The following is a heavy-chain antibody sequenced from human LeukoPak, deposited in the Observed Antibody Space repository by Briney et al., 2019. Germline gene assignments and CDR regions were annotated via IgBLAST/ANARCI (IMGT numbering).Heavy chain of an antibody. CDR1: GFTVSSNY. CDR2: IYNSGST. CDR3: ARESFGDY. D-gene: IGHD3-10*01. J-gene: IGHJ4*02. V-gene: IGHV3-53*01. Sequence: PGGSLRLSCAASGFTVSSNYMSWVRQAPGKGLEWVSVIYNSGSTYYADSVKGRFTISRDNSKNTLYLQMNSLRAEDTAVYYCARESFGDYLGQGTLVTVSS.